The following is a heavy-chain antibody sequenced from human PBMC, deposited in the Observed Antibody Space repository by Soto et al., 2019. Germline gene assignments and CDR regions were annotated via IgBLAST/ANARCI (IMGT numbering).Heavy chain of an antibody. CDR1: GFTFSSYA. D-gene: IGHD5-12*01. CDR2: ISYDGSNK. Sequence: QAQLVESGGGVVQPGRALRLSCEASGFTFSSYAMHCVRQAPGKGLEWVAVISYDGSNKYYADSVKGRFTISRDNSKNTRDLQMNSLRAEDTAVYYCAGRGYSGYDYPYCDYWGQGTLVTVSS. CDR3: AGRGYSGYDYPYCDY. V-gene: IGHV3-30-3*01. J-gene: IGHJ4*02.